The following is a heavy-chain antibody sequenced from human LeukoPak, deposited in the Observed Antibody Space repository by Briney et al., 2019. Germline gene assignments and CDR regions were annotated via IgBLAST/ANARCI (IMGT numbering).Heavy chain of an antibody. D-gene: IGHD6-19*01. CDR3: ARVSLSSGCLSN. Sequence: GGSLRPSCAASGFTFSNYWIHWVRQAPGKGLVWVSRISSDESITSYADSVKGRFTISRDNAKNTLFLQMNGLRAEDTAVYYCARVSLSSGCLSNWGQGTLVTVSS. V-gene: IGHV3-74*01. CDR2: ISSDESIT. J-gene: IGHJ4*02. CDR1: GFTFSNYW.